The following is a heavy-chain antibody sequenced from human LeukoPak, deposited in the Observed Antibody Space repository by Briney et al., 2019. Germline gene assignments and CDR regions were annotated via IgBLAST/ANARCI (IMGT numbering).Heavy chain of an antibody. CDR1: GFTFSSYE. CDR3: AKGLRGYSYAIDY. J-gene: IGHJ4*02. CDR2: ISSSGSTI. Sequence: GGSLRLSCAASGFTFSSYEMNWVRQAPGKGLEWVSYISSSGSTIYYADSVKGRFTISRDNSKNTLYLQMNSLRAEDTAVYYRAKGLRGYSYAIDYWGQGTLVTVSS. V-gene: IGHV3-48*03. D-gene: IGHD5-18*01.